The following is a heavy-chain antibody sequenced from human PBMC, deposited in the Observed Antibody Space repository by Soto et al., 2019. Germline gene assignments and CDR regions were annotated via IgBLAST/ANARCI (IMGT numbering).Heavy chain of an antibody. CDR2: INPSGGST. J-gene: IGHJ2*01. CDR1: GYTFTSYY. CDR3: ARDLPGAYCGGDCYSLGGYFDL. V-gene: IGHV1-46*01. Sequence: ASVKVSCKASGYTFTSYYMHWVRQAPGQGLEWMGIINPSGGSTSYAQKFQGRVTMTRDTSTSTVDMELSSLRSEGTAVYYCARDLPGAYCGGDCYSLGGYFDLWGRGTLVTVSS. D-gene: IGHD2-21*02.